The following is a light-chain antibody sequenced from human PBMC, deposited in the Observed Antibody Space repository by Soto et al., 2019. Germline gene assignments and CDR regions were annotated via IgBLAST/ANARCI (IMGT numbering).Light chain of an antibody. V-gene: IGLV1-40*01. CDR3: QSSDSSLSVYVV. Sequence: QLVLTQPPSVSGAPGQRVTISCTGSSSNIGAGYDVHWYQQLPGTAPKLLIYGNSNRPSGVPDRFSGSKSGTSASLAITGLQAEDEADYYCQSSDSSLSVYVVFGGGTKLTVL. CDR1: SSNIGAGYD. J-gene: IGLJ2*01. CDR2: GNS.